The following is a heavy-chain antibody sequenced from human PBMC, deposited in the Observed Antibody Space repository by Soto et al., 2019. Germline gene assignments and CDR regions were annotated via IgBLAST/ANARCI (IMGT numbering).Heavy chain of an antibody. CDR2: IKSKTDGGTT. J-gene: IGHJ4*02. CDR1: GFTFSNAW. CDR3: TTDYCPLAPTDYFDY. V-gene: IGHV3-15*07. Sequence: PGGSLRLSCAASGFTFSNAWMNWVRQAPGKGLEWVGRIKSKTDGGTTDYAAPVKGRFTISRDDSKNTLYLQMNSLKTEDTAVYYCTTDYCPLAPTDYFDYWGQGTLVTVSS. D-gene: IGHD2-15*01.